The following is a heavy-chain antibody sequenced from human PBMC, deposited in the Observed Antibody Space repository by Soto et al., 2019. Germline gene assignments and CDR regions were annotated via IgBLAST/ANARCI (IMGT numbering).Heavy chain of an antibody. J-gene: IGHJ4*02. V-gene: IGHV3-23*01. CDR1: GFTFSSYV. D-gene: IGHD2-15*01. CDR2: ISGSGGST. CDR3: ARGYCSGDTCYHIDY. Sequence: GGSLRLSCAASGFTFSSYVMRWVRQAPGKGLEWVSSISGSGGSTYYTDSVKGRFTISRDNSKNTLYLQMNSLRAEDTAVYFCARGYCSGDTCYHIDYWGQGTLVTVSS.